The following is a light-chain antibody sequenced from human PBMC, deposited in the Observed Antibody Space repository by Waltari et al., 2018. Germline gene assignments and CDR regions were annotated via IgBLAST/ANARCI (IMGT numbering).Light chain of an antibody. CDR3: YSRDSSGNHLGRV. J-gene: IGLJ1*01. CDR2: GKN. CDR1: SLRSYY. Sequence: SSELTQDPAVSVALGQTVGITCQGDSLRSYYETWYPQKAGQAPVLVIYGKNNRPSGIPDRFSGSRSGNTASLTITGAQAEDEADYYCYSRDSSGNHLGRVFGTGTKVTVL. V-gene: IGLV3-19*01.